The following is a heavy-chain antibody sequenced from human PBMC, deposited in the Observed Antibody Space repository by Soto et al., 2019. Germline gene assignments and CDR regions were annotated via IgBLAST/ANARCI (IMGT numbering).Heavy chain of an antibody. CDR2: IYYSGST. Sequence: PSGTLSLTGTVSGGSISSSSYYWGWIRQPPGKGLEWIGSIYYSGSTYYNPSLKSRVTISVDTSKNQFSLKLSSVTAADTAVYYCARAGYCSSTSYDKILCWFDPWGQGTLVTVSS. J-gene: IGHJ5*02. CDR3: ARAGYCSSTSYDKILCWFDP. CDR1: GGSISSSSYY. D-gene: IGHD2-2*03. V-gene: IGHV4-39*01.